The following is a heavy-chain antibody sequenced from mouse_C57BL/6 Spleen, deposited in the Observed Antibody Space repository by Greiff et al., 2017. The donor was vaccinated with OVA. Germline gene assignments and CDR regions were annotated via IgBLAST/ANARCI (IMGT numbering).Heavy chain of an antibody. J-gene: IGHJ1*03. V-gene: IGHV1-55*01. D-gene: IGHD1-1*01. CDR1: GYTFTSYW. CDR3: ARGDYYGSSRYFDV. CDR2: IYPGSGST. Sequence: QVHVKQPGAELVKPGASVKMSCKASGYTFTSYWITWVKQRPGQGLEWIGDIYPGSGSTNYNEKFKSKATLTVDTSSSTAYMQLSSLTSEDSAVYYCARGDYYGSSRYFDVWGTGTTVTVSS.